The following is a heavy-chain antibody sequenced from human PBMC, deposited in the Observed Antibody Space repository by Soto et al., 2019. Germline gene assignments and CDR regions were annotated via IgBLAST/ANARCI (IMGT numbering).Heavy chain of an antibody. J-gene: IGHJ5*02. D-gene: IGHD2-15*01. CDR1: GGSISSYY. CDR3: ARHRDCSGGSCYSYNWFDP. CDR2: IYTSGST. V-gene: IGHV4-4*07. Sequence: QVQLQESGPGLVKPSETLSLTCTVSGGSISSYYWSWIRQPAGKGLEWIGRIYTSGSTNYNPSLKSRDTMSVDTSKNQFSLKLSYVTAADTAVYYCARHRDCSGGSCYSYNWFDPWGQGTLVTVSS.